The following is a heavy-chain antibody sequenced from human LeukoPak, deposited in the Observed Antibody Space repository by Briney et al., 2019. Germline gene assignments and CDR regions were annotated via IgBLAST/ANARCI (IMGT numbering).Heavy chain of an antibody. Sequence: SETLSLTCTVSGVSISTSYWSWIRQPPGKGLEWIGYSGNTNHNPSLESRVTITVDTSKNQFFLRLTSVTAADTAVYYCARDRPGTTSLEYWGQGPLVTVSS. CDR2: SGNT. CDR3: ARDRPGTTSLEY. CDR1: GVSISTSY. V-gene: IGHV4-59*01. D-gene: IGHD1-14*01. J-gene: IGHJ4*02.